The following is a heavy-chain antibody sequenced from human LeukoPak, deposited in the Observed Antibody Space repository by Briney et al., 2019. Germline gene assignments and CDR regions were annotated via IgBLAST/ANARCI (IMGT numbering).Heavy chain of an antibody. V-gene: IGHV3-64*01. J-gene: IGHJ3*02. D-gene: IGHD3-10*01. Sequence: GGSLRLSCAASGFTFSRYAMHWVRQAPGKGLEYVSAISSNGGSTYYANSVKGRFTISRDNSKNTLYLQMGSLRAEDMAVYYCARSPGEVVNPEYAFDIWGQGTMVTVSS. CDR2: ISSNGGST. CDR1: GFTFSRYA. CDR3: ARSPGEVVNPEYAFDI.